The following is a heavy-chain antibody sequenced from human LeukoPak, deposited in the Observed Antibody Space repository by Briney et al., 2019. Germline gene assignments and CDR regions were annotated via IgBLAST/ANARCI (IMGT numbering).Heavy chain of an antibody. CDR1: GYTFTSYD. J-gene: IGHJ3*02. V-gene: IGHV1-8*01. Sequence: GASVKVSCKASGYTFTSYDINWVRQATGQGLEWMGWMNPNSGNTGYAQKFQGRVTMTRNTSISTAYMELRSLRSEDTAVYYCARWQQLLDAFDIWGQGTMVTVSS. CDR2: MNPNSGNT. D-gene: IGHD6-13*01. CDR3: ARWQQLLDAFDI.